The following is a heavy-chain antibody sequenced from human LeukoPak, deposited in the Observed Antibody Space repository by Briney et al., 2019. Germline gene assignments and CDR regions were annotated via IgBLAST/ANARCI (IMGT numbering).Heavy chain of an antibody. Sequence: SETLSLTCTVSGGSITNYYWSWIRQPPAGKGLEWIGYIYYSGNIKYNPSLKSRVAISVDTSRNQFSLKLSSVTAADTAVYYCARGGRGGYSYGYDYWGQGTLVTVSS. CDR3: ARGGRGGYSYGYDY. V-gene: IGHV4-59*12. CDR1: GGSITNYY. J-gene: IGHJ4*02. D-gene: IGHD5-18*01. CDR2: IYYSGNI.